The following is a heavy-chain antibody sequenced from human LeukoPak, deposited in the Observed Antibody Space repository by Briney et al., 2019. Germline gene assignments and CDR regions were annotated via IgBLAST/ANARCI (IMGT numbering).Heavy chain of an antibody. V-gene: IGHV3-33*01. CDR3: ARDLGVAGTWFDP. D-gene: IGHD6-19*01. Sequence: PGGSLRLSCAASGLTFSNHGMHWVRQAPAKGLEWVAFIWYDASNKYYAESVKGRFTVSRDNSKNTLYLQMKSLRAEDTAVYYCARDLGVAGTWFDPWGQGTLVTVSS. CDR2: IWYDASNK. CDR1: GLTFSNHG. J-gene: IGHJ5*02.